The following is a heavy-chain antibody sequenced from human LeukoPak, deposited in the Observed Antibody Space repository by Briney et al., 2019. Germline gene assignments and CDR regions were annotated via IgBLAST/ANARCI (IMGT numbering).Heavy chain of an antibody. J-gene: IGHJ4*02. D-gene: IGHD7-27*01. CDR3: ASNPGFSYFDY. CDR1: GFTFSSSA. Sequence: GGSLRLSCAASGFTFSSSAMNWVRQAPGKGLEWVSYISSSSTYIYYADSVKGRFTISRDNAKNSLYLQMNSLRAEDTAVYYCASNPGFSYFDYWGQGTLVTVSS. V-gene: IGHV3-21*01. CDR2: ISSSSTYI.